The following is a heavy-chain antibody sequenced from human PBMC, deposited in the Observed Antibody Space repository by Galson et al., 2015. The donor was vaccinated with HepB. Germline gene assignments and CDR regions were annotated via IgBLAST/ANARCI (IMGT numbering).Heavy chain of an antibody. CDR1: GYSFTSYW. Sequence: QSGAEVTKPGESLKISCKGSGYSFTSYWNGWVRQMPGKGLEWMGIIYPGDSDTRYSPSFQGQVTISADKSISTAYLQWSSLKVSDTAMYYWASSLVVPAGIEYYYYGMAVWGQGTTVTVSS. J-gene: IGHJ6*02. D-gene: IGHD2-2*01. CDR3: ASSLVVPAGIEYYYYGMAV. V-gene: IGHV5-51*01. CDR2: IYPGDSDT.